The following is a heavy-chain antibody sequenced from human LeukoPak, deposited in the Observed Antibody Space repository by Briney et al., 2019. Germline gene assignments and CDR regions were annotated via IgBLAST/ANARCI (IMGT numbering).Heavy chain of an antibody. CDR3: ARQGIKAGYCTNGVCYENDY. CDR2: IYYSGST. Sequence: SETLSLTCTVSGGSISSSSYYWSWIRQPPGKGLEWIGSIYYSGSTYYNPPLKSRVTISVDTSKNQFSLKLSSVTAADTAVYYCARQGIKAGYCTNGVCYENDYWGQGTLVTVSS. J-gene: IGHJ4*02. D-gene: IGHD2-8*01. CDR1: GGSISSSSYY. V-gene: IGHV4-39*01.